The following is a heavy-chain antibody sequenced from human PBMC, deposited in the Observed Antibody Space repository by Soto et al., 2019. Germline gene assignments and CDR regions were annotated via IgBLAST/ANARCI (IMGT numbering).Heavy chain of an antibody. V-gene: IGHV4-30-2*01. CDR2: IYPSGMP. J-gene: IGHJ4*02. Sequence: TLSLTCTVSGGSISNAAYSWSWIRQPPGKVLEWIGYIYPSGMPFYNPSLRSRVTISIDRSNDQFSLNLKSVTAADTAVYYCARERGGYGLFDSWGQGTLVTVYS. D-gene: IGHD5-18*01. CDR3: ARERGGYGLFDS. CDR1: GGSISNAAYS.